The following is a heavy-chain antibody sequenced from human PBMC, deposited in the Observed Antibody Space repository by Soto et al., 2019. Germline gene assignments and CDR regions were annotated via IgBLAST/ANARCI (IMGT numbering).Heavy chain of an antibody. Sequence: EVQLVESGGGLVQPGGSLRLSCAASGFTFSNYWMSWVRQAPGKGLEWVANIKEDGSERNYVDSVKGRLTISRDNAKNPLYLQLHGLRAGDTAVYYCARAGSENDYWGQGTLVTVSS. D-gene: IGHD3-10*01. J-gene: IGHJ4*02. V-gene: IGHV3-7*05. CDR2: IKEDGSER. CDR3: ARAGSENDY. CDR1: GFTFSNYW.